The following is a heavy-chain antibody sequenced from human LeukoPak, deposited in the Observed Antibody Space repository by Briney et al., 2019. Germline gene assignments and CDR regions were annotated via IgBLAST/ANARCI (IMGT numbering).Heavy chain of an antibody. CDR3: TTGGPRRH. Sequence: GGSLRLSCAPSGFTFDADWMNWFRQAPGKGLEWVGLIRTKTDGGTTDNATPVKGRFAISRDDSRNMLFLQMNSLKTGDTGVYYCTTGGPRRHWGQGTLVTVSS. J-gene: IGHJ4*02. D-gene: IGHD3-16*01. CDR2: IRTKTDGGTT. V-gene: IGHV3-15*01. CDR1: GFTFDADW.